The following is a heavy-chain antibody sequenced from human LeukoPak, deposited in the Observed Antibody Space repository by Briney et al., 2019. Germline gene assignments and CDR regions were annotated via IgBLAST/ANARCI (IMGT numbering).Heavy chain of an antibody. D-gene: IGHD1-26*01. Sequence: GGSLRLSCAAPEFTFSDYYMSWIRQAPGKGLEWVSSISSSSSYIYYADSVKGRFTISRDNAKNSLYLQMNSLRAEDTAVYYCATGGRKNDAFDIWGQGTMVTVSS. J-gene: IGHJ3*02. CDR3: ATGGRKNDAFDI. V-gene: IGHV3-11*06. CDR1: EFTFSDYY. CDR2: ISSSSSYI.